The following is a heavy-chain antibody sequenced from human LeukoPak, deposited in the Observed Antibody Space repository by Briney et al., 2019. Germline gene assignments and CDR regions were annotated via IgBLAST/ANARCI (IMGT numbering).Heavy chain of an antibody. D-gene: IGHD3-16*02. CDR2: INPNSGGT. Sequence: ASVKVSCKASGYTFTGYYMHWVRQAPGQGLEWMGWINPNSGGTNYAQKFQGRVTMTRDTSISTAHMELSRLRSDDTAVYYCARSPRITFGGVIPYFDYWGQGTLVTVSS. J-gene: IGHJ4*02. V-gene: IGHV1-2*02. CDR1: GYTFTGYY. CDR3: ARSPRITFGGVIPYFDY.